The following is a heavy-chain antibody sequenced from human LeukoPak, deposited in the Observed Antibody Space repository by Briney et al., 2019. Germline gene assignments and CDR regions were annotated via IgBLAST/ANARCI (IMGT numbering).Heavy chain of an antibody. V-gene: IGHV3-21*01. D-gene: IGHD3-22*01. CDR2: ISSSSSYI. Sequence: GGSLRLPCAASGFTFSSYSMNWVRQAPGKGLEWVSSISSSSSYIYYADSVKGRFAISRDNAKNSLYLQMNSLRAEDTAVYYCARAGYDSSGYYYFDYWGQGTLVTVSS. J-gene: IGHJ4*02. CDR1: GFTFSSYS. CDR3: ARAGYDSSGYYYFDY.